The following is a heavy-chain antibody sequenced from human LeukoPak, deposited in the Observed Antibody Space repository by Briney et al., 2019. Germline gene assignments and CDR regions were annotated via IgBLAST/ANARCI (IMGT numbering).Heavy chain of an antibody. J-gene: IGHJ6*03. Sequence: GASVRLLRRASGYTFTSYDIKWVPRATGQGLEWMGWMNPNSGNTGYAQKFQGRVTITRNTSISTAYMELSSLRSEDTAVYYCARTGDHYYYMDVWGKGTTATVSS. V-gene: IGHV1-8*03. D-gene: IGHD7-27*01. CDR2: MNPNSGNT. CDR1: GYTFTSYD. CDR3: ARTGDHYYYMDV.